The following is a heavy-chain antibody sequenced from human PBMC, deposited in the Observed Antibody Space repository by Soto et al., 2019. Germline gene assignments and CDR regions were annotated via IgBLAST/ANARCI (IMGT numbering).Heavy chain of an antibody. J-gene: IGHJ4*02. V-gene: IGHV4-61*01. CDR3: ARGATVTQYDY. D-gene: IGHD4-17*01. Sequence: NLSETLSLTCTVSGVSVSSGSFYWAWIRQPPGKGLEWIGCGSYSGTTNYKPSLKSRGTISVDTSRSQISLKVSSLTAADTAVYYCARGATVTQYDYWGQGTLVTVSS. CDR2: GSYSGTT. CDR1: GVSVSSGSFY.